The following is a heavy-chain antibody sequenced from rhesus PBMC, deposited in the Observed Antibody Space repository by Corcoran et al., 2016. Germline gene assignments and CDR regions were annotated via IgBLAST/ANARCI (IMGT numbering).Heavy chain of an antibody. CDR1: GGSISDSYR. V-gene: IGHV4S10*01. CDR3: ARRSWNNVDY. CDR2: IYGSSTST. J-gene: IGHJ4*01. D-gene: IGHD1-20*01. Sequence: QVQLQESGPGVVKPSETLSLTCAVSGGSISDSYRWSWIRQPPGKGLEWIGYIYGSSTSTNYNPSLKSWVTISKDTSKNHFSLKLSSVTAAETAVYYCARRSWNNVDYWGQGVLVTVSS.